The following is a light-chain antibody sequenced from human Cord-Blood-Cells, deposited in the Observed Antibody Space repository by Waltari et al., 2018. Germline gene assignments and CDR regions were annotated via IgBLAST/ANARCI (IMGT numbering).Light chain of an antibody. CDR2: GAS. CDR3: QQYGSSPQT. J-gene: IGKJ2*01. V-gene: IGKV3-20*01. Sequence: EIVFTQSPGPLSSSPGERATLSCRASQSVSSSYLAWYQQKPGQAPRLLIYGASSRATGIPDRFSGSGSGTDFTLTISRLEPEDFAVYYCQQYGSSPQTFGQGTKLEIK. CDR1: QSVSSSY.